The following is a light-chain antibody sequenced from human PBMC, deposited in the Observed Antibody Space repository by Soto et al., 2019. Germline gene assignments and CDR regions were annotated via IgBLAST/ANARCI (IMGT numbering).Light chain of an antibody. V-gene: IGLV2-14*01. CDR3: CSFTTSSTLV. CDR2: EVN. CDR1: SRDIGAYNH. Sequence: QSALTQPASVSGSPGQSITISCTGTSRDIGAYNHVSWYQQNPGKAPQLIIYEVNNRPSGLSNRFSASKSANAASLTISGVQPEDEADYFCCSFTTSSTLVFGTGTKVTVL. J-gene: IGLJ1*01.